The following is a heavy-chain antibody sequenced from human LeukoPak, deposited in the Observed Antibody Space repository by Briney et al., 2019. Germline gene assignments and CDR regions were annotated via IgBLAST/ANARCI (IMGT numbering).Heavy chain of an antibody. Sequence: ASVKVSCKASGYTFTSYGISWVRQAPGQGLEWMGWISAYNGNTNYAQKLQGRVTMTTDTSTSTAYMELRSLRSEDTAVYYCASSPYYYGSGSYPSFDYWGQGTLVTVSS. V-gene: IGHV1-18*01. CDR2: ISAYNGNT. CDR1: GYTFTSYG. J-gene: IGHJ4*02. CDR3: ASSPYYYGSGSYPSFDY. D-gene: IGHD3-10*01.